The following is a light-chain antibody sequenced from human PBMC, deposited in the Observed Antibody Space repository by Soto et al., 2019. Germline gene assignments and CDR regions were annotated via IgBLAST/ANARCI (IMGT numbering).Light chain of an antibody. V-gene: IGKV1-39*01. CDR1: QSISSY. CDR3: QHSYSTPYT. CDR2: AAS. J-gene: IGKJ2*01. Sequence: DIQMTQSPSSLSASVGDRVTITCLASQSISSYLNWYQQKPGKVPKLLIYAASSLQSGVPSRFSGSGSGTDFTLTISSLQPEDFATYYCQHSYSTPYTFGQGTKLEIK.